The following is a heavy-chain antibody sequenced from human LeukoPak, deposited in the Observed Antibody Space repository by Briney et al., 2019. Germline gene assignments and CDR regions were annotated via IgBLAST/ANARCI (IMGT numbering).Heavy chain of an antibody. D-gene: IGHD6-13*01. CDR3: VGAAAGYYYYYMDV. V-gene: IGHV4-59*01. J-gene: IGHJ6*03. CDR2: IYCSGST. CDR1: GGSISSYY. Sequence: SETLSLTCTVSGGSISSYYWSWIRQPPGKGLEWIGYIYCSGSTNYNPSLKSRVTISVDTSKNQFSLKLSSVTAADTAVYYCVGAAAGYYYYYMDVWGKGTTVTISS.